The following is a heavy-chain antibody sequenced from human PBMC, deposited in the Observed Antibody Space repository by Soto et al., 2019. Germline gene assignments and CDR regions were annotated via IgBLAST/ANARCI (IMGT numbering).Heavy chain of an antibody. CDR2: IYYTGST. V-gene: IGHV4-59*01. D-gene: IGHD6-19*01. Sequence: SETLSLTCTVSGGSISTYYWNWVRQPPGKGLEWIGNIYYTGSTNYNPSLKSRVTISVDTSKNQFSLKLTSVTAADTAVYYCARPSVAVTWGPFDYWGQGTLVTVSS. CDR1: GGSISTYY. J-gene: IGHJ4*02. CDR3: ARPSVAVTWGPFDY.